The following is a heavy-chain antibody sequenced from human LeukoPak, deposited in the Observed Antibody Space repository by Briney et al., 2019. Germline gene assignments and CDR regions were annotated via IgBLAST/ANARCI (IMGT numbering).Heavy chain of an antibody. CDR1: GGTFSSYA. D-gene: IGHD1-1*01. CDR3: ARGTRDYYFDY. Sequence: ASVKVSCKASGGTFSSYAISWVRQAPGQGLEWMGGIIPIFGTASYAQKFQGRVTITADESTSTAYMELSSLRSEDTAVYYCARGTRDYYFDYWGQGTLVTVSS. CDR2: IIPIFGTA. V-gene: IGHV1-69*13. J-gene: IGHJ4*02.